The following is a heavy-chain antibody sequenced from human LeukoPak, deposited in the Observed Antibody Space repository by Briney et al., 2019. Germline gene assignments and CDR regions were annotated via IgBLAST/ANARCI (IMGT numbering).Heavy chain of an antibody. Sequence: SETLSLTCTVSGGSINTYYWTWIRQPPGKGLEWIGYIYYSGSTNYNPSLKSRVTISIDASKNQFSLKLNSVTAADTAVYYCARGHKVTYFDYWGQGTLVTVSS. V-gene: IGHV4-59*01. CDR1: GGSINTYY. J-gene: IGHJ4*02. CDR2: IYYSGST. D-gene: IGHD2-21*02. CDR3: ARGHKVTYFDY.